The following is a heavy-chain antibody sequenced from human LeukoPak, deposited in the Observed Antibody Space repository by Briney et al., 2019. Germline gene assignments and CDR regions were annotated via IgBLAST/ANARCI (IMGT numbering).Heavy chain of an antibody. CDR1: GFTFSNYG. CDR3: ARGREEHSSSLQLVPDY. J-gene: IGHJ4*02. CDR2: IWYEGSNK. Sequence: PGGSLRLSCAASGFTFSNYGMRWVRQAPGKGLEWVAGIWYEGSNKYYADSEKGRFTISRDNSKNTLYLQMNSLRAEDTAVYYCARGREEHSSSLQLVPDYWGQGTLVTVSS. D-gene: IGHD6-6*01. V-gene: IGHV3-33*01.